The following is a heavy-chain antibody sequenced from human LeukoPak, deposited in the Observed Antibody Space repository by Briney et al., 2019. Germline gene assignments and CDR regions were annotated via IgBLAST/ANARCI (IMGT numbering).Heavy chain of an antibody. V-gene: IGHV3-9*01. D-gene: IGHD3-9*01. CDR1: GFTFDDYA. J-gene: IGHJ4*02. CDR2: ISWNSGSI. Sequence: PGGSPRVSCAASGFTFDDYAMHWVRPAPGKGLHWVSGISWNSGSIGYADSVKGRFTISRDNAKNSLYLQMNSLRAEDTAVYYCAKSPFVLRYFDWLPDYWGQGTLVTVSS. CDR3: AKSPFVLRYFDWLPDY.